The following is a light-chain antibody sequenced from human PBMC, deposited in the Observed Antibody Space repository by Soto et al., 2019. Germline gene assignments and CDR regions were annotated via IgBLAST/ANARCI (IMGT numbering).Light chain of an antibody. J-gene: IGKJ4*01. CDR3: QQRSNWPLLT. CDR2: DAS. CDR1: QSVSSY. Sequence: EIVLTQSPATLAFSPGERATLSCRASQSVSSYLAWYQQKPGQAPRLLIYDASNRATGIPARCSGSGSGTDFTITISSLEPEDFAVYYCQQRSNWPLLTFGGGTKVEIK. V-gene: IGKV3-11*01.